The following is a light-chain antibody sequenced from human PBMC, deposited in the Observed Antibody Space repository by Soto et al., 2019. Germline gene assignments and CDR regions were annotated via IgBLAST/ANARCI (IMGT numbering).Light chain of an antibody. CDR3: QQYYSYPPT. Sequence: AIRMTQSPSSFSASPGDRVTITCRASQGISSYLAWYQQKPGKDPKLLIYAASTLQSGVPSRFSGSGSGTDFTLTISCLQSEDFATYYCQQYYSYPPTFGPGTKVDIK. J-gene: IGKJ3*01. CDR2: AAS. CDR1: QGISSY. V-gene: IGKV1-8*01.